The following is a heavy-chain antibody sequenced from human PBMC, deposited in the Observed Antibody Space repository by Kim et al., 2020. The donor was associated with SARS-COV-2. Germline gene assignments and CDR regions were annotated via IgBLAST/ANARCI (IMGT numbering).Heavy chain of an antibody. CDR2: ISGYNGNT. J-gene: IGHJ3*02. CDR3: AGSTSRLLDDAFDI. V-gene: IGHV1-18*01. Sequence: ASVKVSCKASGYTFTSYGISWVRQAPGQGLEWMGWISGYNGNTNYAQKLQGRVTMTTDTSTSTAYMELRSLRSDDTAVYYCAGSTSRLLDDAFDIWGQGTMVTVSS. D-gene: IGHD2-2*01. CDR1: GYTFTSYG.